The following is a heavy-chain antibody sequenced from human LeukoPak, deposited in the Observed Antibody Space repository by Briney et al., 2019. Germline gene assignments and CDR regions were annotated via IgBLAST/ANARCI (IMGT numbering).Heavy chain of an antibody. J-gene: IGHJ4*02. CDR3: ARWDSLGSGVDC. CDR2: ISGSGSSA. V-gene: IGHV3-23*01. CDR1: GFTFSNHA. Sequence: GGSLRLSCAASGFTFSNHAMNWVRQAPGKGLEWVSSISGSGSSAYFADSVKGRFTISRDNSKNTLNLQMNSLRAEDTAVYYCARWDSLGSGVDCWGQGTLVTVSS. D-gene: IGHD3-10*01.